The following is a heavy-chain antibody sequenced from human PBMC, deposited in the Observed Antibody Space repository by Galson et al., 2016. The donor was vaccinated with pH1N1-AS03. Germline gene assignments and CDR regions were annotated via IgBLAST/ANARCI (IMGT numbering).Heavy chain of an antibody. Sequence: SLRLSCAASGFTFSNHAMHWVRQAPGKGLEWVAIISYDGSHKYYADSVKGRFTISRDNSKNTLYLQMNSLRAKDTAVYYCARAQHLLTSAFDFWGQGTLVTVSS. CDR3: ARAQHLLTSAFDF. CDR2: ISYDGSHK. D-gene: IGHD3-9*01. CDR1: GFTFSNHA. V-gene: IGHV3-30*01. J-gene: IGHJ4*02.